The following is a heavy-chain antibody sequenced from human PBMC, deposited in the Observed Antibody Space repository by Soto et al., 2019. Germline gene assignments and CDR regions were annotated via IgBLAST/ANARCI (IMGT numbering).Heavy chain of an antibody. Sequence: GGSLRLSCAASGFTFSNAWMSWVRQAPGKGLEWVGRIKSKTDGGTTDYAAPVKGRFTISRDDSKNTLYLQMNSLKTEDTAVYYCTTDFMIVVAKVDYWGQGTLVTVSS. CDR3: TTDFMIVVAKVDY. CDR2: IKSKTDGGTT. CDR1: GFTFSNAW. J-gene: IGHJ4*02. V-gene: IGHV3-15*01. D-gene: IGHD3-22*01.